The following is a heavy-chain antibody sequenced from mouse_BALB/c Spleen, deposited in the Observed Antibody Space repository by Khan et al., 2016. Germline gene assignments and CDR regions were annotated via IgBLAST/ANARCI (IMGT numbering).Heavy chain of an antibody. Sequence: EVQLQESGPGLVKPSQSLSLTCTVTGYSITSDYAWNWIRQFPGNKLEWMGYIRYSGSTTYNQTLKSRTPITPDTSKNQIFLQLYSVTTEDTATYYCTRSPTTTRYFDVWGAGTTVTVSS. CDR1: GYSITSDYA. D-gene: IGHD1-2*01. J-gene: IGHJ1*01. CDR3: TRSPTTTRYFDV. CDR2: IRYSGST. V-gene: IGHV3-2*02.